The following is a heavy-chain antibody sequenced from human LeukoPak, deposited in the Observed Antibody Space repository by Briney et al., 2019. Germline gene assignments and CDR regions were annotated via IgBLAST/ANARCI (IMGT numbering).Heavy chain of an antibody. CDR3: ANLGHNFVVVVASEYFQH. D-gene: IGHD2-15*01. J-gene: IGHJ1*01. Sequence: GGSLRLSCAASGFTFSSYGMHWVRQAPGKGLEWVAFIRYDGSNKYYADSVKGRFTISRDNSKNTLYLQMNSLRAEDTAVYYCANLGHNFVVVVASEYFQHWGQGTLVTVSS. CDR2: IRYDGSNK. V-gene: IGHV3-30*02. CDR1: GFTFSSYG.